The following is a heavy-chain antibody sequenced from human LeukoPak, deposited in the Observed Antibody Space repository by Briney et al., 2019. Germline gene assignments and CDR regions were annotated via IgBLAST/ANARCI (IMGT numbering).Heavy chain of an antibody. Sequence: GASVKVSCKASGGTFSSYAISWVRQAPGQGLEWMGGIIPIFGTANYAQKFQGRVTITADESTSTAYMELSSLRSEDTAVYYCARGEDTAMVRFDYWGQGTLSPSPQ. V-gene: IGHV1-69*13. CDR1: GGTFSSYA. J-gene: IGHJ4*02. CDR2: IIPIFGTA. CDR3: ARGEDTAMVRFDY. D-gene: IGHD5-18*01.